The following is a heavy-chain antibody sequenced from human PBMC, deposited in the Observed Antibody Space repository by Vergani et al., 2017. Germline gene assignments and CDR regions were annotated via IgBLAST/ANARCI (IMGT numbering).Heavy chain of an antibody. Sequence: EVQLVESGGGLVQPGGSLRLSCAASGFTFSSYWMSWVRQAPGKGLEWVANIKQDGSEKYYVDSVKGRFTISRDNAKNSLYLQMNSLRAEDTAVYYCARSKGGPAGRVDVWGKGTTVTVSS. CDR3: ARSKGGPAGRVDV. CDR1: GFTFSSYW. V-gene: IGHV3-7*01. D-gene: IGHD2-2*01. J-gene: IGHJ6*04. CDR2: IKQDGSEK.